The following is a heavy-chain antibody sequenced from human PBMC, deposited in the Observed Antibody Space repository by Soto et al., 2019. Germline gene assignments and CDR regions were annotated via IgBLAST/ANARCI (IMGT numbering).Heavy chain of an antibody. D-gene: IGHD3-22*01. V-gene: IGHV4-59*01. CDR3: ARFGSGFSLDY. J-gene: IGHJ4*02. Sequence: SETLSLTCTVSGGSINSYYWSWIRQPPGKGLEWIGFFSYSGSTNYSPSLKSRVTISVDTSKNQFSLKLSSVTAADTAVYYCARFGSGFSLDYWGQGTLVTVSS. CDR2: FSYSGST. CDR1: GGSINSYY.